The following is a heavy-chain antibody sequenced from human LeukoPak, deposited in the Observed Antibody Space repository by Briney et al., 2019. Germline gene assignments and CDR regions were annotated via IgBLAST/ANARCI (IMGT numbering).Heavy chain of an antibody. D-gene: IGHD6-13*01. CDR1: GFTFSSYS. CDR2: ISSSSSYI. V-gene: IGHV3-21*01. Sequence: GGSLRLSCAASGFTFSSYSMNWVRQAPGKGLEWVSSISSSSSYIYYADSVKGRFTISRDNAKNSLYLQMNSLRAEDTAVYYCARDRGSSSWYNWFEPWGQGTLVTVSS. CDR3: ARDRGSSSWYNWFEP. J-gene: IGHJ5*02.